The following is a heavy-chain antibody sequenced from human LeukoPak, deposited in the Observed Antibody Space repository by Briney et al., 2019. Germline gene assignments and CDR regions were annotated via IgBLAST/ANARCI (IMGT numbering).Heavy chain of an antibody. Sequence: ASVKVSCKASGYTFTSYYMHWVRQAPGQGLEWMGIINPSGGSTSYAQKFQGRVTMTRDTSTSTAYMELSSLRPEDTAVYYCARDGVVVTAIPVYYFDYWGQGTLVTVSS. V-gene: IGHV1-46*01. CDR3: ARDGVVVTAIPVYYFDY. J-gene: IGHJ4*02. CDR1: GYTFTSYY. D-gene: IGHD2-21*02. CDR2: INPSGGST.